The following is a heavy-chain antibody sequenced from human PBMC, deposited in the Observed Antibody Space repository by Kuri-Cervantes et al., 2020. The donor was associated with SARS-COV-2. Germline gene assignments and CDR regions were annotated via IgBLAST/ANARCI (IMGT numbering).Heavy chain of an antibody. CDR1: GGSFSGYY. J-gene: IGHJ3*02. CDR2: INHSGST. Sequence: SETLSLTCAVYGGSFSGYYWSWIRQPPGKGLEWIGEINHSGSTNYNPSLKRRVSMSVDTSKSQFSLNLASMSAADTAVYYCAKGARGDMDAFDIWGLGTMVTVSS. V-gene: IGHV4-34*01. CDR3: AKGARGDMDAFDI. D-gene: IGHD2-15*01.